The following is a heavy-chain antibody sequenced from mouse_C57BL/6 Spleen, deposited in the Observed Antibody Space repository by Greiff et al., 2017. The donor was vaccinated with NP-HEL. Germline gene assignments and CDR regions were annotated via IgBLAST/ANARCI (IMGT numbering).Heavy chain of an antibody. V-gene: IGHV1-19*01. D-gene: IGHD4-1*01. J-gene: IGHJ2*01. CDR2: INPYNGGT. CDR3: ARWERYFDY. CDR1: GYTFTDYY. Sequence: SGPVLVKPGASVKMSCKASGYTFTDYYMNWVKQSHGKSLEWIGVINPYNGGTSYNQKFKGKATLTVDKSSSTAYMELNSLTSEDSAVYYCARWERYFDYWGQGTTLTVSS.